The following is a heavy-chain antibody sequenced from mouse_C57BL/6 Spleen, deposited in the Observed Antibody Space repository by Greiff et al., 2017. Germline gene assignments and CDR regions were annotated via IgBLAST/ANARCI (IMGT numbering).Heavy chain of an antibody. CDR1: GFTFSDYG. V-gene: IGHV5-17*01. D-gene: IGHD2-1*01. Sequence: EVHLVESGGGLVKPGGSLKLSCAASGFTFSDYGMHWVRQAPEKGLEWVAYISSGSSTIYYADTVKGRFTISRDNAKNTLFLQMTSLRSEDTAMYYCARRDYGNYDWYFDVWGTGTTVTVSS. J-gene: IGHJ1*03. CDR3: ARRDYGNYDWYFDV. CDR2: ISSGSSTI.